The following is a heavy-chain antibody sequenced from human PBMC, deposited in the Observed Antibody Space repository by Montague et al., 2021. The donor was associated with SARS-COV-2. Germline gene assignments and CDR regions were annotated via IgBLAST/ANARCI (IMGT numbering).Heavy chain of an antibody. J-gene: IGHJ4*02. CDR1: GFSLNTPEVA. CDR2: SYGXXXK. V-gene: IGHV2-5*05. Sequence: PALVKPTQTLTLTCTFSGFSLNTPEVAVGWIRQPPGKALEWLALSYGXXXKRYGPSLQSRLTITRDTSKSQVVLTMTNMDPVDTATYFCAHRFAGFFDYWGQGILVTVSS. CDR3: AHRFAGFFDY.